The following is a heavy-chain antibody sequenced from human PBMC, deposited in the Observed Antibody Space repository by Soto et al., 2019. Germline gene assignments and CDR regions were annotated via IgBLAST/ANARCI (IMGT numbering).Heavy chain of an antibody. CDR3: ARDQVAARHLDY. J-gene: IGHJ4*02. CDR1: GYTFTNYG. D-gene: IGHD6-6*01. V-gene: IGHV1-18*01. Sequence: QVQLVQSGAEVKQSGASVKVSCKASGYTFTNYGINWVRQAPGQGLERMGWFSGDNGNKKYAQRLQGRLTMTTDPSTNTAHMELTSLRSDDTAMYYCARDQVAARHLDYWGQGTQVTVSS. CDR2: FSGDNGNK.